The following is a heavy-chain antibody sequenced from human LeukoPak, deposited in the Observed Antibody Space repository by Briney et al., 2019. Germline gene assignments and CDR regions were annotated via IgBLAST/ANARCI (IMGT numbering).Heavy chain of an antibody. Sequence: GRSRRLSCAASGFTFSSYAMHWVRQAPGKGLEWVAVISYDGSNKYYADSVKGRFTISRDNSKNTLYLQMNSLRAEGTAVYYCARALKVRYFDWLLPRYWGQGTLVTVSS. CDR3: ARALKVRYFDWLLPRY. CDR2: ISYDGSNK. J-gene: IGHJ4*02. V-gene: IGHV3-30*04. D-gene: IGHD3-9*01. CDR1: GFTFSSYA.